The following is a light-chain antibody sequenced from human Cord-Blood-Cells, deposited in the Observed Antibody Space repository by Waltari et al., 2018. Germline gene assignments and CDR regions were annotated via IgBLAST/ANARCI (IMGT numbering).Light chain of an antibody. CDR2: AAS. CDR3: QKYNSAPLT. J-gene: IGKJ4*01. CDR1: QAISNY. V-gene: IGKV1-27*01. Sequence: DIQITQSPSSLSAPVVDRVTITCRANQAISNYLAWYQQKPGKVPKLLIYAASTWQSGVPSRFSGSGSGTDFTLTISSLQPEDVATYYCQKYNSAPLTFGGGTKVEIK.